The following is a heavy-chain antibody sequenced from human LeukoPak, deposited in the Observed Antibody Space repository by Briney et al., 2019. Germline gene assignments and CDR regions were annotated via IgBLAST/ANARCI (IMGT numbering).Heavy chain of an antibody. Sequence: GGSLRLSCAASGFTFSSYAMSWVRQAPGKGLEGVSAISGSGGSTYYADSVKGRFTISRDNFKNTLYLQMNSLRAEDTAVYYCAIEGYSSSWDYYYYYYMDVWGKGTTVTVS. J-gene: IGHJ6*03. D-gene: IGHD6-13*01. CDR3: AIEGYSSSWDYYYYYYMDV. CDR1: GFTFSSYA. CDR2: ISGSGGST. V-gene: IGHV3-23*01.